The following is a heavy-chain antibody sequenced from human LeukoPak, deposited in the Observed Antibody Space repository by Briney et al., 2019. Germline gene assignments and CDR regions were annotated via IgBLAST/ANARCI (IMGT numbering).Heavy chain of an antibody. D-gene: IGHD3-10*01. V-gene: IGHV1-2*02. CDR3: ARLGGAQGYYYRSGSNHYFDH. J-gene: IGHJ4*02. CDR1: GFTFVGHY. CDR2: INPDTGGT. Sequence: GPSVKVSCKTSGFTFVGHYMHWVRQAPGQGLEWMGWINPDTGGTDNPQKFRGRVTMTRDTSSNTLYMELSSLRSDDTAVYYCARLGGAQGYYYRSGSNHYFDHWGQGTLVTVA.